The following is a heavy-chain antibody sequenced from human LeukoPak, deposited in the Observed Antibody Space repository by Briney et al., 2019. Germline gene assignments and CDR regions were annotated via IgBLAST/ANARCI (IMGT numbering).Heavy chain of an antibody. Sequence: GGSLRLSCAASGFTFSSYAMSWVRQAPGKGLEWVSAISGSGGSTYYADSAKGRFTISRDNSKNTLYLQMNSLRAEDTAVYYCAKQGHFDWLSSIYYYGMDVWGQGTTVTVSS. CDR2: ISGSGGST. D-gene: IGHD3-9*01. CDR3: AKQGHFDWLSSIYYYGMDV. J-gene: IGHJ6*02. V-gene: IGHV3-23*01. CDR1: GFTFSSYA.